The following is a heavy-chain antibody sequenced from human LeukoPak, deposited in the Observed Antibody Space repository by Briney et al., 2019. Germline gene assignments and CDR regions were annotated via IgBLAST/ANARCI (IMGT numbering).Heavy chain of an antibody. CDR3: ARHPPAYDFWSGYYGSNWFDP. J-gene: IGHJ5*02. Sequence: SETLSLTCTVSGGSVSSYYWSWIRQPPGKGLEWIGYIYTSGSTNYNPSLKSRVTISVDTSKNQFSLKLSSVTAADTAVYYCARHPPAYDFWSGYYGSNWFDPWGQGTLVTVSS. D-gene: IGHD3-3*01. CDR1: GGSVSSYY. V-gene: IGHV4-4*09. CDR2: IYTSGST.